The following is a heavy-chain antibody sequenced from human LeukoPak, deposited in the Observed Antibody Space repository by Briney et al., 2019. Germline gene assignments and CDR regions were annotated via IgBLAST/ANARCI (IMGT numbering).Heavy chain of an antibody. V-gene: IGHV3-48*01. CDR3: ARPGITAFDI. Sequence: GGSLRLSCVASGFTLSSHNINWVRQAPGRGLEWVSHISSSGSITYYGDSVKGRITISRDNAKNSVSLYMNSLRAEDSAVYYCARPGITAFDIWGQGTMVTVSS. CDR2: ISSSGSIT. J-gene: IGHJ3*02. CDR1: GFTLSSHN. D-gene: IGHD3-10*01.